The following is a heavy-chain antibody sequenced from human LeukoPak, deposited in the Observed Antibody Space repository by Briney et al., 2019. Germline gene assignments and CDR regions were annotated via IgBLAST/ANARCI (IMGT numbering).Heavy chain of an antibody. CDR2: IYYSGST. CDR1: GGSISSYY. CDR3: ARDKGGSFDP. Sequence: SGTLSLTCTVSGGSISSYYWSWIRQPPGKGLEWIGYIYYSGSTNYNPSLKSRVTISVDTSKNQFSLKLSSVTAADTAVYYCARDKGGSFDPWGQGTLVTVSS. J-gene: IGHJ5*02. V-gene: IGHV4-59*01. D-gene: IGHD3-10*01.